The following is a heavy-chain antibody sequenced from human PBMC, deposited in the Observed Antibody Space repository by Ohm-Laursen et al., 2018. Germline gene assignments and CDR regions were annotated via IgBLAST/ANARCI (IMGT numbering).Heavy chain of an antibody. J-gene: IGHJ6*02. CDR2: ISGNGGST. D-gene: IGHD2/OR15-2a*01. V-gene: IGHV3-23*01. CDR1: GFTFSSYA. CDR3: AKAVLGHFYYGMDV. Sequence: SLRLSCAASGFTFSSYAMSWVRQAPGKGLEWVSAISGNGGSTYYADSVKGRFTISRDNSKNTLYLQMNSLRTEDTAVYYCAKAVLGHFYYGMDVWGQGTTVTVSS.